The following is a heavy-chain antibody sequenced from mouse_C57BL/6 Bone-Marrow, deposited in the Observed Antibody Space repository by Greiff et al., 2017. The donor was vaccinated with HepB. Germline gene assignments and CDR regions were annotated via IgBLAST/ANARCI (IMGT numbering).Heavy chain of an antibody. CDR3: ARDGGATVVATPFDY. V-gene: IGHV1-64*01. CDR2: IHPNSGST. CDR1: GYTFTSYW. Sequence: VQLQQPGAELVKPGASVKLSCKASGYTFTSYWMHWVKQRPGQGLEWIGMIHPNSGSTNYNEKFKSKATLTVDKSSSTAYMQLSSLTSEDSAVYFFARDGGATVVATPFDYWGQGTTLTVSS. D-gene: IGHD1-1*01. J-gene: IGHJ2*01.